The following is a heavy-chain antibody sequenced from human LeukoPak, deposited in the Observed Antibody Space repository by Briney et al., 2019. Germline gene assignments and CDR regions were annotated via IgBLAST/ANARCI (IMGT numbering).Heavy chain of an antibody. Sequence: GGSLRLSCAASGFTFSSYAMSWVRQAPGKGLEWVSGISHSGARTYYADSVRGRFTISRDNAKNSLYLQMNSLRAEDTAVYYCAALLWFGELWGFDPWGQGTRVTVSS. CDR3: AALLWFGELWGFDP. CDR2: ISHSGART. D-gene: IGHD3-10*01. V-gene: IGHV3-23*01. CDR1: GFTFSSYA. J-gene: IGHJ5*02.